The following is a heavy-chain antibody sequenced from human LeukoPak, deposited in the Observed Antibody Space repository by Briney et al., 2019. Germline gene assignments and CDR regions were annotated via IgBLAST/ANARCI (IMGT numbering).Heavy chain of an antibody. CDR3: ARDQEEWIQQEYYGMDV. V-gene: IGHV1-3*01. D-gene: IGHD5-18*01. CDR2: INAGNGNT. CDR1: GYTFTSYA. J-gene: IGHJ6*02. Sequence: ASVKVSCKASGYTFTSYAMHWVRRAPGQRLEWMGWINAGNGNTKYSQKFQGRVTITRDTSASIAYMELSSLRSEDTAVYYCARDQEEWIQQEYYGMDVWGQGTTVTVSS.